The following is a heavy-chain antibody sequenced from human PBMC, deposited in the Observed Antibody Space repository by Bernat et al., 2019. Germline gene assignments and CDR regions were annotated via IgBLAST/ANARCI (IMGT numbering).Heavy chain of an antibody. D-gene: IGHD5-12*01. Sequence: EVQLVESGGGLVQPGGSLSLSCAASGFPVSSNYMSWVGQAPGKGLEWVSVIYSGGSTYYADSVKGRFTISRDNSKNTLYLQMNSLRAEDTAVYYCARDLGGYGFDYWGQGTLVTVSS. CDR2: IYSGGST. CDR1: GFPVSSNY. CDR3: ARDLGGYGFDY. J-gene: IGHJ4*02. V-gene: IGHV3-66*01.